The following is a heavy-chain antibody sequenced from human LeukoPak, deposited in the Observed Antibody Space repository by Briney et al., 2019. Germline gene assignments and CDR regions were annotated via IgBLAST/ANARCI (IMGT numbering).Heavy chain of an antibody. V-gene: IGHV1-18*01. Sequence: ASVKVSCKASGYTFTSYGISWVRQAPGQGLEWMGWISAYNGNTNYAQKLQGRVTMTTDTSTSTAYMELRSLRSDDTAVYYCARDSSVQKTSFWSGYYQSLPGAFDIWGQGTMVTVSS. D-gene: IGHD3-3*01. CDR3: ARDSSVQKTSFWSGYYQSLPGAFDI. J-gene: IGHJ3*02. CDR2: ISAYNGNT. CDR1: GYTFTSYG.